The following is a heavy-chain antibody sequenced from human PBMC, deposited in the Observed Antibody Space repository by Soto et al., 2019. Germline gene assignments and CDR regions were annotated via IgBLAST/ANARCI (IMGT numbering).Heavy chain of an antibody. CDR1: GGTFSSYA. CDR3: ARDLGIVVVPAAIRRVPWFDP. V-gene: IGHV1-69*05. Sequence: SVKVSCKASGGTFSSYAISWVRQAPGQGLEWMGGIIPIFGTANYAQKFQGRVTISRDNSKNTLYLQMNSLRAEDTAVYYCARDLGIVVVPAAIRRVPWFDPWGQGTLVTVSS. J-gene: IGHJ5*02. CDR2: IIPIFGTA. D-gene: IGHD2-2*02.